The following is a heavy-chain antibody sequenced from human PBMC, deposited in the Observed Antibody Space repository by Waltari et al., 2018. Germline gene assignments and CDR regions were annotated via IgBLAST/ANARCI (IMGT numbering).Heavy chain of an antibody. J-gene: IGHJ4*02. D-gene: IGHD4-17*01. CDR1: GFTFSDYS. CDR2: ISSSSSTT. CDR3: VRDRHGDYLRYFDS. V-gene: IGHV3-48*02. Sequence: EVLLVESGGGLVQPGGSLRLSCAASGFTFSDYSMNWVRQGPEKGVEWVAYISSSSSTTFYADSVEVRFSISRDNAKNSLYLQMNSLRDEDTAVYYCVRDRHGDYLRYFDSWGQGNLVTVSS.